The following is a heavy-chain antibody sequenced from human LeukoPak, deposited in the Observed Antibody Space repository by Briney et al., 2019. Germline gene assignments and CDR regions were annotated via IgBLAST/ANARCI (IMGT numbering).Heavy chain of an antibody. CDR2: IYTSGST. CDR1: GGSISSYY. Sequence: SETLSLTCTVSGGSISSYYWSWIRQPAGKGLEWIGRIYTSGSTSYNPSLKSRVTMSVDTSKNQFSLKLSSVTAADTAVYYCARDVPHLPAAKYYYYGMDVWGQGTTVTVSS. J-gene: IGHJ6*02. D-gene: IGHD2-2*01. V-gene: IGHV4-4*07. CDR3: ARDVPHLPAAKYYYYGMDV.